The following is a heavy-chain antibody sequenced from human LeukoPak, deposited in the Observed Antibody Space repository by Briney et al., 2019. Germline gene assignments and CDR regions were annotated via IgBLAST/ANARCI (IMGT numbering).Heavy chain of an antibody. CDR1: GYTFTGYY. V-gene: IGHV1-2*06. CDR3: ARGEYYYDSRFDY. Sequence: ASVKVSCKASGYTFTGYYMHWVRQAPGQGLEWMGRINPKSGGTNYAQKFRGRVTMTRDTPISTAYMELSRLRSDDTAVYYCARGEYYYDSRFDYWGQGTLVTVSS. D-gene: IGHD3-22*01. CDR2: INPKSGGT. J-gene: IGHJ4*02.